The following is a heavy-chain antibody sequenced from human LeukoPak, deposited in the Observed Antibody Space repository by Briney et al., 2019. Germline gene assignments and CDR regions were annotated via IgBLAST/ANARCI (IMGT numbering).Heavy chain of an antibody. D-gene: IGHD2-15*01. Sequence: PSQTLSLTCTVSGGSISSDGYYWSWIRQHPEKGLEWIGYIYHSGSTDYNPSLQGRVTISVDMSNNQFSLKLTSVTAADTAVYYCARSRGYCSGGTCYRGWFDPWGQGTRVTVSS. CDR1: GGSISSDGYY. V-gene: IGHV4-31*03. CDR3: ARSRGYCSGGTCYRGWFDP. CDR2: IYHSGST. J-gene: IGHJ5*02.